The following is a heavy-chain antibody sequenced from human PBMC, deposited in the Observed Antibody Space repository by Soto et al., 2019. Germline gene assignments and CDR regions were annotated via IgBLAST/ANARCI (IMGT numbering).Heavy chain of an antibody. CDR3: ARLRMAAAGTDWFDP. CDR2: IYYSGST. Sequence: SETLSLTCTVSGGSISSSSYYWGWIRQPPGKGLEWIGSIYYSGSTYYNPSLKSRVTISVDTSKNQFSLKLSSVTAADTAVYYCARLRMAAAGTDWFDPWGQGTLVTVYS. CDR1: GGSISSSSYY. V-gene: IGHV4-39*01. D-gene: IGHD6-13*01. J-gene: IGHJ5*02.